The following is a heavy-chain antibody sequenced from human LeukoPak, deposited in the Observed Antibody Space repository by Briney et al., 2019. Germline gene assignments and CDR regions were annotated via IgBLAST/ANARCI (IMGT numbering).Heavy chain of an antibody. J-gene: IGHJ4*02. CDR2: INAYNGNT. D-gene: IGHD3-16*01. Sequence: ASVKVSCKASGYTFTSYGISWVRQAPGQGLEWMGWINAYNGNTNYAQKLKGRATKHTDTSTSKAYTELRSMGSDDTGVYYCVRDRRGVRGIDYWGQGTLVTVSS. CDR3: VRDRRGVRGIDY. V-gene: IGHV1-18*01. CDR1: GYTFTSYG.